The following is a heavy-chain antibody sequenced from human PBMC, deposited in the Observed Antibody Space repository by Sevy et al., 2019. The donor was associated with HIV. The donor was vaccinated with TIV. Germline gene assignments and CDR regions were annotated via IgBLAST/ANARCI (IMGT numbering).Heavy chain of an antibody. J-gene: IGHJ5*02. CDR1: GGSISGYY. V-gene: IGHV4-59*01. CDR2: IYNVGDT. CDR3: ARRVPALAGNWFDP. Sequence: SENLSLTCTVSGGSISGYYWSWIRQSPGKGLEWIGYIYNVGDTRYNPSLKSRVTISMATSKNQFSLHLNSVTAADTAVYYCARRVPALAGNWFDPWGQGTLVTVSS.